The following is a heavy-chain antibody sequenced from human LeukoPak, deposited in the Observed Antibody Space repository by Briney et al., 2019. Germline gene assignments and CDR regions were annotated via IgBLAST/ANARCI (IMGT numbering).Heavy chain of an antibody. V-gene: IGHV4-59*11. Sequence: SEILSLTCSVSRGSISNHYWSWIRQPPGKGLEWIGYIFYSGNTNYNPFLRSRVTMSVDTSKNQFSLKLNSVTAADTAVYFCARDLRSGYMPEYWGRGTLVTVSS. CDR2: IFYSGNT. CDR1: RGSISNHY. CDR3: ARDLRSGYMPEY. J-gene: IGHJ4*01. D-gene: IGHD3-22*01.